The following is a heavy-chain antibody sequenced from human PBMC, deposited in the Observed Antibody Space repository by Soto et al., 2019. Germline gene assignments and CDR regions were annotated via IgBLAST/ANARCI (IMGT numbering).Heavy chain of an antibody. D-gene: IGHD1-1*01. CDR3: ARHSNEYRKSLDY. V-gene: IGHV4-59*08. Sequence: SETLSLTCTVSGGSISSYYWSWIRQPPGKGLEWIGYIYYSGSTNYNPSLKSRVTISVDTSKNQFSLKLSSVTAADTAVYYCARHSNEYRKSLDYWGKGTLVTVSS. CDR2: IYYSGST. J-gene: IGHJ4*02. CDR1: GGSISSYY.